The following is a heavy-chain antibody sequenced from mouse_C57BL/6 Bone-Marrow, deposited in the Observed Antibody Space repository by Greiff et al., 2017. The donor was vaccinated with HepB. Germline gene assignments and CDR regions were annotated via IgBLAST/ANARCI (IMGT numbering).Heavy chain of an antibody. Sequence: VQLQQSGAELVRPGASVKLSCTASGFNIKDDYMHWVKQSPEQGLEWIGWIDPENGDTEYASKFQGKATITADTASNTAYLQLSSLTSEDTAVYYCTGGYVGYWGQGTTLTVSS. CDR2: IDPENGDT. CDR3: TGGYVGY. J-gene: IGHJ2*01. CDR1: GFNIKDDY. D-gene: IGHD1-1*02. V-gene: IGHV14-4*01.